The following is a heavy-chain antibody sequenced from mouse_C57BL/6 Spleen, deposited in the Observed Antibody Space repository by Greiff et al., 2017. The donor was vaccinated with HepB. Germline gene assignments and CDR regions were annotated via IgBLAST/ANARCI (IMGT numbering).Heavy chain of an antibody. D-gene: IGHD2-1*01. Sequence: QVQLQQPGAELVKPGASVKMSCKASGYTFTSYWITWVKQRPGQGLEWIGDIYPGSGSTNYNEKFKSKATLTVDTSSSTAYMQLSSLTSEDSAVYYCARMGNGNYGFYAMDYWGQGTSVTVSS. J-gene: IGHJ4*01. CDR1: GYTFTSYW. CDR3: ARMGNGNYGFYAMDY. V-gene: IGHV1-55*01. CDR2: IYPGSGST.